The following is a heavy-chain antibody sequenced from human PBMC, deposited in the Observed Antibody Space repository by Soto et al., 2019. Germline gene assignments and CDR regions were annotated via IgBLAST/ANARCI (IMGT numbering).Heavy chain of an antibody. CDR2: ISDAAGSA. D-gene: IGHD4-17*01. J-gene: IGHJ3*01. V-gene: IGHV3-23*01. CDR1: GFTFSSYA. CDR3: ARPYGGKIGDAPDL. Sequence: GGSLRLSCVASGFTFSSYAMSWVRQVPGKGLEWVSTISDAAGSAYYVDSVKGRFTISRDNSKKTLYLQMNSLRAEDSAVYYCARPYGGKIGDAPDLWGXGTMVTVS.